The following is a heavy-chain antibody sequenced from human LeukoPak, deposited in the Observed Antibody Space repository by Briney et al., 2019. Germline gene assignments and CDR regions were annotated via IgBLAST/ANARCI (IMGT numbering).Heavy chain of an antibody. CDR3: ATDQGSSWSSYYYYYYMDV. J-gene: IGHJ6*03. Sequence: PGGSLRLSCAASGFTFSSYWMSWVRQAPGKGLEWVANIKQDGSEKYYVDSVKGRSTISRDNAKNSLYLQMNSQRAEDTAVYYCATDQGSSWSSYYYYYYMDVWGKGTTVTVSS. V-gene: IGHV3-7*01. D-gene: IGHD6-13*01. CDR2: IKQDGSEK. CDR1: GFTFSSYW.